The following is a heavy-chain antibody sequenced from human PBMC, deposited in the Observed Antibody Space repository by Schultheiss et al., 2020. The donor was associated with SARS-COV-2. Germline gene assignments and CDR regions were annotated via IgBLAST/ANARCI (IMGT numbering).Heavy chain of an antibody. CDR1: GFTFSSYE. CDR2: ISSSGSTI. V-gene: IGHV3-48*03. D-gene: IGHD4-11*01. Sequence: GGSLRLSCAASGFTFSSYEMNWVRQAPGKGLEWVSYISSSGSTIYYADSVKGRFTISRDNAKNSLYLQMNSLRAEDTAVYYCARDGNYGPRAFDAFDIWGQGTMVTVSS. J-gene: IGHJ3*02. CDR3: ARDGNYGPRAFDAFDI.